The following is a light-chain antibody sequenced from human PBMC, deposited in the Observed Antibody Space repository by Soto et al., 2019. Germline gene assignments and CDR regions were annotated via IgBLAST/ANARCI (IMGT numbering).Light chain of an antibody. J-gene: IGKJ4*01. V-gene: IGKV3-11*01. CDR2: DAS. CDR3: QQRSNWPLT. Sequence: EIVLTQSPATLSLSPGERATLSCRASQGVSSYLAWYQQKPGQALRLLIYDASNRATGIPARFSGSGSGTDFTLTISSLEPEDFAVYYCQQRSNWPLTFGGGTKVDIK. CDR1: QGVSSY.